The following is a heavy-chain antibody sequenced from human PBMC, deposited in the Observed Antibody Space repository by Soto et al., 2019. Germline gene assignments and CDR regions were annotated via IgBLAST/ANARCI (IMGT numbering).Heavy chain of an antibody. CDR3: ARALTRRYSNSAFDY. V-gene: IGHV4-59*12. D-gene: IGHD3-9*01. J-gene: IGHJ4*02. CDR2: VYYTGST. CDR1: GGSITNYY. Sequence: PSETLSLTCTVSGGSITNYYWTWIRQTPGKGLEWIGYVYYTGSTNYNPSLKSRVHISIDTSKNEFYLNLTSVTAAETAIYYCARALTRRYSNSAFDYWGQGTLVTVSS.